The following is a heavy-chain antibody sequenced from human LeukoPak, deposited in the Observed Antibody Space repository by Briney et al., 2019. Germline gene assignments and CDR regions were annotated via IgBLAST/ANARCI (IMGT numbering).Heavy chain of an antibody. CDR1: GFTFNSYG. CDR2: IRYDGSIK. CDR3: GKGSSTSGCPDY. V-gene: IGHV3-30*02. Sequence: PGGSLRLSCAASGFTFNSYGMHWVRQAPGKGLDWVAFIRYDGSIKHYADSVKGRFTISRDNSKNTLSLQMNSLRPEDTAVYYCGKGSSTSGCPDYWGQGTLVTVSS. J-gene: IGHJ4*02. D-gene: IGHD6-19*01.